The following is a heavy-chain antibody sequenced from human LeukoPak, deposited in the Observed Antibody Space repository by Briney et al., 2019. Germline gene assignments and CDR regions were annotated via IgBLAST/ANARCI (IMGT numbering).Heavy chain of an antibody. CDR1: GYTFSSYG. Sequence: APVKVSCKASGYTFSSYGISWVRQAPGQGLEWMGWISAYNGNTNYAQKLQGRVTMTTDTSTSTAYMELRSLRSDDTAVYYCARNTVLDYYMDVWGKGTTVTVSS. V-gene: IGHV1-18*01. J-gene: IGHJ6*03. CDR2: ISAYNGNT. CDR3: ARNTVLDYYMDV. D-gene: IGHD4-11*01.